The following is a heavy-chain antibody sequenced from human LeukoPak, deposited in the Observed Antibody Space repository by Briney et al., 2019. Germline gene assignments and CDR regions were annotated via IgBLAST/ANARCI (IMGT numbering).Heavy chain of an antibody. V-gene: IGHV4-59*08. CDR3: AGLGGRGGSRRLWGSYYFDY. CDR2: IYYSGST. CDR1: GGSISSYY. J-gene: IGHJ4*02. D-gene: IGHD3-16*01. Sequence: SETLSLTCTVSGGSISSYYWSWIRQPPGKGLEWIGYIYYSGSTNYNPSLKSRVTISVDTSKNQFSLKLSSVTAADTALYSFAGLGGRGGSRRLWGSYYFDYWGQGTLVTVSS.